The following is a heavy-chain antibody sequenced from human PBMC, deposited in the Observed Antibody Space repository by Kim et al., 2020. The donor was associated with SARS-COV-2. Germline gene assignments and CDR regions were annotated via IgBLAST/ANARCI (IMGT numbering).Heavy chain of an antibody. D-gene: IGHD1-26*01. CDR2: IKQDGSEK. CDR1: RSIFSSYW. CDR3: ARGHVLGATPFDY. Sequence: GGSLRLSCAASRSIFSSYWMNWVRQAPGKGPEWVANIKQDGSEKYYLDSVKGRFAISRDNAKNSLYLQMNSLGVDDTAVYYCARGHVLGATPFDYWGQGTLVTVSS. V-gene: IGHV3-7*01. J-gene: IGHJ4*02.